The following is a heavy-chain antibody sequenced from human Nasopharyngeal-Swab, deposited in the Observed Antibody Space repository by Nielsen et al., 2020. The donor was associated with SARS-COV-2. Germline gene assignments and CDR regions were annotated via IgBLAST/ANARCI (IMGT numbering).Heavy chain of an antibody. J-gene: IGHJ3*02. D-gene: IGHD3-10*01. V-gene: IGHV4-59*13. Sequence: SETLSLTCTVSGGSISSYYWSWIRQPPGKGLEWIGYIYYSGSTNYNPSLKSRVTISVDTSKNQFSLKLSSVIAADTAVYYCARDPSTITMVRGVIPHGAFDIWGQGTMVTVSS. CDR1: GGSISSYY. CDR3: ARDPSTITMVRGVIPHGAFDI. CDR2: IYYSGST.